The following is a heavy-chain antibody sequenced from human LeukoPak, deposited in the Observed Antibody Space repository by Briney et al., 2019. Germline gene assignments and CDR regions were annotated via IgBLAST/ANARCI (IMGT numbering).Heavy chain of an antibody. CDR2: ISSSSSTI. D-gene: IGHD6-13*01. CDR1: GFTFSSYS. Sequence: PGGSLRLSCAASGFTFSSYSMNWVRQAPGKGLEWVSYISSSSSTIYYADSVKGRFTISRDNAKNSLYLQMNSLRAEDTAVYYCERDVGVFFASSWYLTPYDYWGQGTMVTVSS. CDR3: ERDVGVFFASSWYLTPYDY. J-gene: IGHJ4*02. V-gene: IGHV3-48*01.